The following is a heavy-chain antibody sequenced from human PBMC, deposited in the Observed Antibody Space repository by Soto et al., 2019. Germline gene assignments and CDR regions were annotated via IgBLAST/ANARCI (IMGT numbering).Heavy chain of an antibody. D-gene: IGHD3-3*01. CDR1: GGAISSSVHF. J-gene: IGHJ4*02. CDR2: IFYSGST. V-gene: IGHV4-39*01. Sequence: SETLSLTCTVSGGAISSSVHFWGWIRQPPGKGLEWIGSIFYSGSTYYNPSLKSRVTISVNTPKNQFSLKLRSVTAADTAVYYCATGPPGYYDFWSGYFDYWGQGTLVTVSS. CDR3: ATGPPGYYDFWSGYFDY.